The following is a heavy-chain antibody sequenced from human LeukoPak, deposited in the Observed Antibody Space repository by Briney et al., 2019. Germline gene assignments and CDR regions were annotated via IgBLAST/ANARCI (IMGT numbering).Heavy chain of an antibody. V-gene: IGHV1-2*02. CDR3: GTLLSNGPFDY. J-gene: IGHJ4*02. Sequence: ASVKVSCKASGYTFTGYYMHWVRQAPGQGLEWMGYIYPNSGATKYAQKFQGGVTMTRDTSISTAYMELSRLRSDDTAVYYCGTLLSNGPFDYWGQGSLVTVSS. CDR1: GYTFTGYY. CDR2: IYPNSGAT.